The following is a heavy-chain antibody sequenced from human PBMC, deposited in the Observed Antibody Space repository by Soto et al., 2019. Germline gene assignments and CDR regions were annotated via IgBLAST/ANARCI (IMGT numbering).Heavy chain of an antibody. J-gene: IGHJ5*02. CDR1: GFPFSSYS. CDR2: ISSSSSTI. CDR3: ARHPERIAQIGWFDP. D-gene: IGHD6-13*01. V-gene: IGHV3-48*01. Sequence: GGSKILSCAASGFPFSSYSRNWVRQAPGKGLEWVSYISSSSSTIYYADSVKGRFTISRDNAKNSLYLQMNSLRAEDTAVYYCARHPERIAQIGWFDPWGQGTLVTVSS.